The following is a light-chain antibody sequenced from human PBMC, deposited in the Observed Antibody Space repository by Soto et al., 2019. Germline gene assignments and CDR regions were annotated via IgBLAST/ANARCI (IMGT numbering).Light chain of an antibody. J-gene: IGKJ4*01. CDR2: RAS. Sequence: VMTQSPATLSVSPGERVTLSCSASQSINSNLAWYQQKPGQPPRLLMFRASIRATGFPARFSGSGSGSEFNITISSLQSEDSAVYYCQQYNNCPRATFGGGTKVEIK. CDR1: QSINSN. CDR3: QQYNNCPRAT. V-gene: IGKV3-15*01.